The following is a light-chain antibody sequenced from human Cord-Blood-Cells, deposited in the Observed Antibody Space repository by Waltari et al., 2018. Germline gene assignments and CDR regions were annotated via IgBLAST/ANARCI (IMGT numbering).Light chain of an antibody. CDR2: DVS. CDR3: CSYAGSYTGV. J-gene: IGLJ2*01. V-gene: IGLV2-11*01. CDR1: SSDVGGYNY. Sequence: QSALTQPRSVSGSPGQSVTISCTGTSSDVGGYNYVSWYQQHPGKAPKLMIYDVSKRPPGVPYRCSGSKSGNTASLTIAGLQAEDEADYYCCSYAGSYTGVFGGGTKLTVL.